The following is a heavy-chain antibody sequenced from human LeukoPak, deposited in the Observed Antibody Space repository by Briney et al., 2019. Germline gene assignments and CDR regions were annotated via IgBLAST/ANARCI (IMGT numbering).Heavy chain of an antibody. J-gene: IGHJ5*02. CDR3: ARTIGYSSSWARGFDP. CDR2: ITISSNFI. CDR1: GFSLSSYG. Sequence: PGESLRLSCAASGFSLSSYGMNWVRQAPGKGLEWVSSITISSNFIYYADSVKGRFTISRDNAKNSLYLQMNSLRAEDTAVYYCARTIGYSSSWARGFDPWGQGTLVTVSS. D-gene: IGHD6-13*01. V-gene: IGHV3-21*01.